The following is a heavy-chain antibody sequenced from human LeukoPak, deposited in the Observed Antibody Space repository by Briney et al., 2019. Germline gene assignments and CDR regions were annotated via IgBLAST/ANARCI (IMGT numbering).Heavy chain of an antibody. CDR1: GDSVSSGY. J-gene: IGHJ1*01. CDR3: AGRGHRYSRD. D-gene: IGHD2-15*01. Sequence: SETLSLTCSVSGDSVSSGYWSWIRQPPGKGLEWIGYIYDSGITDYNSSLKSRLTISVNTSNNQFSLNLRSVTAADTAVYYCAGRGHRYSRDWGQGILVTVSS. V-gene: IGHV4-4*09. CDR2: IYDSGIT.